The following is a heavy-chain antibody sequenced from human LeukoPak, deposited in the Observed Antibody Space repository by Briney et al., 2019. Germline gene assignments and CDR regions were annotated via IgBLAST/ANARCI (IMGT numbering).Heavy chain of an antibody. D-gene: IGHD3-10*01. Sequence: SSETLSLTCTVSGGSISSYYWSWIGQPPGKELEWLGYIYYSGSTNYKPSLKSRVTISVDTSKNQFSLKLNSVTAADTAVYYCARGGYYGSGNDFRFDPWGQGTLVTVSS. J-gene: IGHJ5*02. CDR1: GGSISSYY. CDR2: IYYSGST. CDR3: ARGGYYGSGNDFRFDP. V-gene: IGHV4-59*01.